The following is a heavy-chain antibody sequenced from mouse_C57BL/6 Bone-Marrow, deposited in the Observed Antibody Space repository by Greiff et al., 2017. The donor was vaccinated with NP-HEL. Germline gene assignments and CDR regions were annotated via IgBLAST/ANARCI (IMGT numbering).Heavy chain of an antibody. V-gene: IGHV1-26*01. J-gene: IGHJ2*01. CDR1: GYTLTDYY. D-gene: IGHD1-1*01. CDR3: ARGGYYYGSRDY. Sequence: EVQLQQSGPELVKPGASVKISGKASGYTLTDYYMNGVKQSQGKSLEWIGDINPNNGGTSYNQKFKGKATLTVDKSSSTAYMELRSLTSEDSAVYYCARGGYYYGSRDYWGQGTTLTVSS. CDR2: INPNNGGT.